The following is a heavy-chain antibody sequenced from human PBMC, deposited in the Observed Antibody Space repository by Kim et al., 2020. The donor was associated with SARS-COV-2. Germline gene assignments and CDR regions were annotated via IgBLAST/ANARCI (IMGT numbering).Heavy chain of an antibody. D-gene: IGHD6-13*01. J-gene: IGHJ4*02. CDR3: AKAASGYSSSWDDY. Sequence: ADPVKGRLTISRDNSKNTLYLQRNRLRAEDTAVYYCAKAASGYSSSWDDYWGQGTLVTVSS. V-gene: IGHV3-23*03.